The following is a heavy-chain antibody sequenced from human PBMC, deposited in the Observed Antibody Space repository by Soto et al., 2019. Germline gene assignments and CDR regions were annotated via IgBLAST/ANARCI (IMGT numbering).Heavy chain of an antibody. D-gene: IGHD4-17*01. J-gene: IGHJ3*02. CDR2: IYYSGST. V-gene: IGHV4-59*01. Sequence: QVQLQESGPGLVKPSETLSLTCTVSGGSISSYYWSWIRQPPGKGLEWLGYIYYSGSTNYNHSLKSRVDISVDTSKNQFSLKLSSVTAADTAVYYCARPSTVVTPMDAFDIWGQGTMVTVSS. CDR1: GGSISSYY. CDR3: ARPSTVVTPMDAFDI.